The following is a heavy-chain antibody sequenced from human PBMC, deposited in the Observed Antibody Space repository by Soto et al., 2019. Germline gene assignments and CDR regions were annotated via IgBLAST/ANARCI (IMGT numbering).Heavy chain of an antibody. Sequence: GESLKISCKGSGYSFTSYWICWLRQMPGKGLEWMCIIYPGDSDTRYSPSFQGQVTISADKSISTAYLQWSSLKASDTAMYYCARPEPDDSSGYPSYYYYYGMDVWGQGTTVTVSS. CDR2: IYPGDSDT. CDR1: GYSFTSYW. D-gene: IGHD3-22*01. V-gene: IGHV5-51*01. J-gene: IGHJ6*02. CDR3: ARPEPDDSSGYPSYYYYYGMDV.